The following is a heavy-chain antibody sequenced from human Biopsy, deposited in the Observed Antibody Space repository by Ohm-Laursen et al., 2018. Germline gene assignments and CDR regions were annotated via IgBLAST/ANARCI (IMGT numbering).Heavy chain of an antibody. CDR2: FDPEHGET. J-gene: IGHJ4*02. CDR3: AADINVWNVNY. CDR1: EYTLTELP. V-gene: IGHV1-24*01. Sequence: ASVKVSCKVSEYTLTELPIHWVRQAPGKGLEWMGGFDPEHGETLYAQKFQGRVTMTEDTSTDTAYMELSSLGSEDTAVYYYAADINVWNVNYWGQGTQVTVSS. D-gene: IGHD1-1*01.